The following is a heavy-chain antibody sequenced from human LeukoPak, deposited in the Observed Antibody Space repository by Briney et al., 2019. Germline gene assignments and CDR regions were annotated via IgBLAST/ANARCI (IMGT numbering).Heavy chain of an antibody. J-gene: IGHJ4*02. Sequence: PGGSLRLSCAASGFMFSNFAMSWVRPAPGRGLEWVSTIYYSGGNTYSADSVKGRFTISRDNAKNTLYLQMNSLRAEDTAVYYCAKDQGQAVVPRRFDNWGQGTLVTVSS. V-gene: IGHV3-23*01. D-gene: IGHD2-2*01. CDR1: GFMFSNFA. CDR3: AKDQGQAVVPRRFDN. CDR2: IYYSGGNT.